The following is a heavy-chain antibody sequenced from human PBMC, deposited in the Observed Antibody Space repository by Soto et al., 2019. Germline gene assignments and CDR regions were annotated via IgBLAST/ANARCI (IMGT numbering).Heavy chain of an antibody. CDR2: IYYSGST. Sequence: QLQLQESGPGLVKPSETLSLTCTVSGGSISSSSYYWGWIRQPPGKGLEWIGSIYYSGSTYYNPSVXXRXAISVDTSKNQFSLKLSSVTAADTAVYYCATLWGQDWGQGTLVTVSS. CDR3: ATLWGQD. V-gene: IGHV4-39*01. J-gene: IGHJ4*02. CDR1: GGSISSSSYY. D-gene: IGHD3-10*01.